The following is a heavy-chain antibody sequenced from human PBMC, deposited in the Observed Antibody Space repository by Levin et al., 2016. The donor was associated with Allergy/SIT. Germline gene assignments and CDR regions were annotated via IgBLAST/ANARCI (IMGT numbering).Heavy chain of an antibody. CDR2: IYPGDSDI. D-gene: IGHD6-19*01. J-gene: IGHJ6*02. Sequence: VRQMPGKGLEWMGIIYPGDSDIRYSPSFEDQVTISADKSISTAYLQWSSLKASDTAMYYCARPIAVAGTTAYYYGMDVWGQGTTVTVSS. V-gene: IGHV5-51*01. CDR3: ARPIAVAGTTAYYYGMDV.